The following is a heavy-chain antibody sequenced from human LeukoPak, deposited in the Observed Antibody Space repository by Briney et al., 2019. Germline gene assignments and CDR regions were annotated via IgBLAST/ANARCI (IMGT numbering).Heavy chain of an antibody. CDR2: IFYSGST. Sequence: SETLSLTCTVSGGSISSYYWSWIRQPPGKGLEWIGYIFYSGSTNYNPSLKSRVSISVDTSKNQFSLKLSSVIAADTAVYYCARTTEGYCSSASCFGFSYSYYMDVWGKGTTVTISS. J-gene: IGHJ6*03. V-gene: IGHV4-59*01. D-gene: IGHD2-2*01. CDR1: GGSISSYY. CDR3: ARTTEGYCSSASCFGFSYSYYMDV.